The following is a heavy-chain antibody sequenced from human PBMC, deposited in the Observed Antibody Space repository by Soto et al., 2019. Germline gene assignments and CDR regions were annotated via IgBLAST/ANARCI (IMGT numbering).Heavy chain of an antibody. D-gene: IGHD3-9*01. CDR1: SGSIFSSNW. V-gene: IGHV4-4*02. CDR3: ARHLVMTGTRGFDH. J-gene: IGHJ4*02. Sequence: QVQLQESGPGLVTPSGTLSLTCAVSSGSIFSSNWWSWVRQPPGKGLEWIGEIRNNGGAANYNPSIRSRVIISVVTSKNAFSLKLFPVTAADRAVYYCARHLVMTGTRGFDHWGLGTLVTVSS. CDR2: IRNNGGAA.